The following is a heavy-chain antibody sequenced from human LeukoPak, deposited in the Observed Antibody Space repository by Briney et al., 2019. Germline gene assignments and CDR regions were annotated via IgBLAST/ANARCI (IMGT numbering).Heavy chain of an antibody. CDR1: GGSISGSSYY. V-gene: IGHV4-39*01. CDR2: IYYSGST. Sequence: SETLSLTCTVSGGSISGSSYYWGWIRQPPGKGLEWIGSIYYSGSTYYNPSLKSRVTISVDTSKNQFSLKLSSVTAADTAVYYCARRSYSYGYWFDPWGQGTLVTVSS. J-gene: IGHJ5*02. CDR3: ARRSYSYGYWFDP. D-gene: IGHD5-18*01.